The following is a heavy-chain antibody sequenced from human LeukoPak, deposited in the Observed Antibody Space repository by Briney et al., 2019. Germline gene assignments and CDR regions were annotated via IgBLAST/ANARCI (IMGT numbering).Heavy chain of an antibody. CDR3: AREVAGSMGVDY. J-gene: IGHJ4*02. CDR1: GYTFTSYY. Sequence: ASVKVSCTASGYTFTSYYMHWVRQAPGQGLEWMGIINPSGGSTSYAQKFQGRVTMTRDMSTSTVYMELSSLRSEDTAVYYCAREVAGSMGVDYWGQGTLVTVSS. CDR2: INPSGGST. V-gene: IGHV1-46*01. D-gene: IGHD6-19*01.